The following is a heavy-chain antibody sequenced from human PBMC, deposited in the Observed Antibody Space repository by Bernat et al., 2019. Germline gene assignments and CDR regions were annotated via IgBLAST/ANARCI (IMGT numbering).Heavy chain of an antibody. D-gene: IGHD5-18*01. CDR3: ARGADRYSYGWGYYFDY. Sequence: QVQLVQSGAEVKKPGASVKVSCKASGYTFTSYAMHWVRQAPGQRLEWMGWINAGNGNTKYSQKFQGRVTSTRDTSASTAYMELSSLRSEDTAVYYCARGADRYSYGWGYYFDYWGQGTLVTVSS. V-gene: IGHV1-3*01. J-gene: IGHJ4*02. CDR2: INAGNGNT. CDR1: GYTFTSYA.